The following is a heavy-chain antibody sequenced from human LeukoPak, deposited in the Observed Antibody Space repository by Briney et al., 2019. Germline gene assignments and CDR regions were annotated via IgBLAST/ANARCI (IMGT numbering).Heavy chain of an antibody. D-gene: IGHD1-26*01. CDR1: GHTFTGYY. CDR3: ARHRYESEGATSIDY. CDR2: INPNSGGT. J-gene: IGHJ4*02. V-gene: IGHV1-2*06. Sequence: GASVRVSCKASGHTFTGYYMHWVRQAPGQGLEWMGRINPNSGGTNYAQKFQGRVAMTRDTSISTAYMELSRLRSDDTAVYYCARHRYESEGATSIDYWGQGTLVTVSS.